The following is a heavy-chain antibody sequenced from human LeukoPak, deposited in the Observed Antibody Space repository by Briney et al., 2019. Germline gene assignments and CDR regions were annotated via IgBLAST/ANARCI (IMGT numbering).Heavy chain of an antibody. CDR1: GVSITSNSYY. CDR3: ARDFLAMTGFYDVFDI. D-gene: IGHD3-3*01. V-gene: IGHV4-39*07. Sequence: SETLSLTCTVSGVSITSNSYYWGWIRQPPGKGLEWIGSIYYSESTYYNPSLRSRITISIDTSKNQFSLKLSSVTAADTAMYYCARDFLAMTGFYDVFDIWGQGTMVTVSS. CDR2: IYYSEST. J-gene: IGHJ3*02.